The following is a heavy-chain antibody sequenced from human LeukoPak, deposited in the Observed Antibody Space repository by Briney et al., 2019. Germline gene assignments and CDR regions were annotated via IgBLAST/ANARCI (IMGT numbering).Heavy chain of an antibody. V-gene: IGHV1-18*01. CDR3: ARVRDYYDTSGKGADY. Sequence: AASVKVSCKASGYTFTSYGISWVRQAPGQGLDWMGWISAYNGNTNYAQKLQGRVTMTTDTSTSTAYMELRSLRSDDTAVYYCARVRDYYDTSGKGADYWGQGTLVTVSS. J-gene: IGHJ4*02. CDR1: GYTFTSYG. D-gene: IGHD3-22*01. CDR2: ISAYNGNT.